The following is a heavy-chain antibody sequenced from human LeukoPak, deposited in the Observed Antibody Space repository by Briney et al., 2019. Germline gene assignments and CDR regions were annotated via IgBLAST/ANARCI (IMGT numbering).Heavy chain of an antibody. CDR1: GFTFSRYG. D-gene: IGHD7-27*01. CDR3: ARELGTHFDY. Sequence: PGGSLRLSCAASGFTFSRYGMHWVRQAPGKGLEWVAVIWYDGSNRQYVDSVKGRFTISRDNSKNTLYLQMNSLRADDTAVYYCARELGTHFDYWGQGTLVTVSS. V-gene: IGHV3-33*01. J-gene: IGHJ4*02. CDR2: IWYDGSNR.